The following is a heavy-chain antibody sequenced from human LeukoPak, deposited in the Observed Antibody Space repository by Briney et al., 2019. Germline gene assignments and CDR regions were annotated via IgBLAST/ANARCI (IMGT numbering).Heavy chain of an antibody. Sequence: PSETLSLTCTFSGGSISSYYWSWIRQPAGKGLEWIGRIYTSGSTNYNPSLKSRVTMSVDTSKNQFSLKLSSVTAADTAVYYCARSATIKDYYYMDVWGKGTTVTISS. CDR1: GGSISSYY. J-gene: IGHJ6*03. D-gene: IGHD5-24*01. V-gene: IGHV4-4*07. CDR2: IYTSGST. CDR3: ARSATIKDYYYMDV.